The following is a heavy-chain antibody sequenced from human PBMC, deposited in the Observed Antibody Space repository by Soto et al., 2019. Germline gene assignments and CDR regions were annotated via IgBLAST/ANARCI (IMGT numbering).Heavy chain of an antibody. D-gene: IGHD3-22*01. CDR1: GYTLSNNG. CDR3: AASVNYDSRGYLIYYFDY. J-gene: IGHJ4*02. CDR2: ISTDNGRT. V-gene: IGHV1-18*04. Sequence: QVQLVQSGPEMKKPGASVRVSCKVSGYTLSNNGLSWVRQAPGQRFEWLGWISTDNGRTNYAQKFRGRVSMTTDTSTGTAYMELTNLRSDDTAVYYCAASVNYDSRGYLIYYFDYWGQGTLVTVSS.